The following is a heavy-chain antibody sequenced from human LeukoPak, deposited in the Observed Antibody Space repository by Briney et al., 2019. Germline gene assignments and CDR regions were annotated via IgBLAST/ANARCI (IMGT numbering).Heavy chain of an antibody. CDR2: ISYDGSNT. CDR3: AKGEVASGSYYLDY. D-gene: IGHD3-22*01. CDR1: GLPFSSYA. Sequence: SGGSLRLSCAASGLPFSSYAMHWVRQAPGKGLEWVAVISYDGSNTYYADSVKGRFTISRDNSKNTLYLQVNDLRAEEDTAVYYCAKGEVASGSYYLDYWGQGTLVTVSS. V-gene: IGHV3-30*18. J-gene: IGHJ4*02.